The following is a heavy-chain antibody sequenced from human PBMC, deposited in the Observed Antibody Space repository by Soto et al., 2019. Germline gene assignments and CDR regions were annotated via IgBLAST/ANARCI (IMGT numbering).Heavy chain of an antibody. V-gene: IGHV1-8*01. J-gene: IGHJ4*02. D-gene: IGHD1-1*01. CDR2: MNPNTGNS. CDR3: ARRAETNGWNGFGADKYYFDF. Sequence: ASVKVALRAYRCIFTSCYIYWLGPASGQGLEWMGWMNPNTGNSAYAQKFQGRVTMTSDTSINTVHMELSSLRSEDTAVYYCARRAETNGWNGFGADKYYFDFWGQGTLVTVSS. CDR1: RCIFTSCY.